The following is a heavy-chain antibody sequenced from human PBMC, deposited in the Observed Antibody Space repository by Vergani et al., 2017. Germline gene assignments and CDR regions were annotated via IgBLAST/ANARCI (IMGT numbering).Heavy chain of an antibody. J-gene: IGHJ4*02. Sequence: QVQLVQSGAEVKKPGASVKVSCKASGYTFTSYGISWVRQAPGQGLEWMGGISAYNGNTNYAPKLQGRVTMTTDTSTGTAYMELRSLRSDDTAVYYCARVPVPEYDGSGYLDYWGQGTLVTVSS. D-gene: IGHD3-22*01. CDR1: GYTFTSYG. V-gene: IGHV1-18*01. CDR3: ARVPVPEYDGSGYLDY. CDR2: ISAYNGNT.